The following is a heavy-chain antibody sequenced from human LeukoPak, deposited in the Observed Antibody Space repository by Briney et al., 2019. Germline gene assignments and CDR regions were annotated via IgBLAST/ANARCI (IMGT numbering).Heavy chain of an antibody. Sequence: GGSLKLSCAASGLTVSSTYMSWVRQTPGKGLEWVSVIYSGGSTYYADSVKGRFTISRDNSKNTLYLQMNSLRAEDTAVYYCARDLLEWYFDYWGQGTLVTVSS. V-gene: IGHV3-66*01. CDR3: ARDLLEWYFDY. J-gene: IGHJ4*02. CDR2: IYSGGST. CDR1: GLTVSSTY. D-gene: IGHD3-3*01.